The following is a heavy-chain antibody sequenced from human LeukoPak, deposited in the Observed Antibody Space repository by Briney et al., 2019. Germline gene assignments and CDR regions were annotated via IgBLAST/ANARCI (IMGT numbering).Heavy chain of an antibody. D-gene: IGHD1-26*01. Sequence: ASVQVSCKASGYTFTGYYMHWVRQAPGQGLEWMGWINPNSGGTNYAQKFQGRVTMTRDTSISTAYMELSRLRSDDTAVYYCARVERFGATVDYWGQGTLVTVSS. CDR2: INPNSGGT. V-gene: IGHV1-2*02. CDR3: ARVERFGATVDY. CDR1: GYTFTGYY. J-gene: IGHJ4*02.